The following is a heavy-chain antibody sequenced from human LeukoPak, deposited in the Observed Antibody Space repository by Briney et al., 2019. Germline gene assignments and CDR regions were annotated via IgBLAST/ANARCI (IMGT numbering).Heavy chain of an antibody. CDR3: AREGFDY. Sequence: GGSLRLSCAASGLTVSSNYMSWVRQAPGEGLEYVSAISSNGGSTYYANSVKGRFTISRDNSKNTLYLQMGSLRAEDMAVYYCAREGFDYWGQGTLVTVSS. CDR1: GLTVSSNY. CDR2: ISSNGGST. V-gene: IGHV3-64*01. J-gene: IGHJ4*02.